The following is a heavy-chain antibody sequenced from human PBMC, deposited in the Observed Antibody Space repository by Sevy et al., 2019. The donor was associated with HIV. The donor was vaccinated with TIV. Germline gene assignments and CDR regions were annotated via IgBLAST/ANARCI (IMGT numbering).Heavy chain of an antibody. J-gene: IGHJ6*03. V-gene: IGHV4-59*01. CDR3: ARGSHDLWSGSPPNYYYYMDV. CDR1: GGSISSYY. CDR2: IYYSGST. D-gene: IGHD3-3*01. Sequence: SETLSLTCTVSGGSISSYYWSWIRQPPGKGLEWIGYIYYSGSTNYNPSLRSRVTISRDTTKNQFSLKLNSVTAAETAGYYCARGSHDLWSGSPPNYYYYMDVWGKGTTVTVSS.